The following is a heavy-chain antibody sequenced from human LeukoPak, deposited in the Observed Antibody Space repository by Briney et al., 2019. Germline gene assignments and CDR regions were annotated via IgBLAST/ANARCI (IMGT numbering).Heavy chain of an antibody. CDR3: ARDVRWLQFDY. V-gene: IGHV3-21*01. CDR2: ITSSSSYI. Sequence: PGGSLRLSCAASGFTFSSYRMNWVRQAPGKGLEWVSSITSSSSYIDYADSVKGRFTISRDNAKNSLYLQMNSLRAEDTAMYYCARDVRWLQFDYWGQGTLVTVSS. D-gene: IGHD5-24*01. J-gene: IGHJ4*02. CDR1: GFTFSSYR.